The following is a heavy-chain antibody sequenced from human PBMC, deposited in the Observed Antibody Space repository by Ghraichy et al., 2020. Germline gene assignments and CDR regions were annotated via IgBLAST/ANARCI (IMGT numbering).Heavy chain of an antibody. CDR2: ISYDGSNK. D-gene: IGHD3-3*01. Sequence: GGSLRLSCAASGFTFSSYAMHWVRQAPGKGLEWVAVISYDGSNKYYADSVKGRFTISRDNSKNTLYLQMNSLRAEDTAVYYCARDYYDFWSGYYTKFGGLNYWGQGTLVTVSS. J-gene: IGHJ4*02. CDR1: GFTFSSYA. CDR3: ARDYYDFWSGYYTKFGGLNY. V-gene: IGHV3-30-3*01.